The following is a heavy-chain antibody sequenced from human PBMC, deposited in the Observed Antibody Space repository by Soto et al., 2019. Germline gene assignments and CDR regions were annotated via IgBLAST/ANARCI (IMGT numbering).Heavy chain of an antibody. CDR2: ISYDGSYK. V-gene: IGHV3-30*18. J-gene: IGHJ4*02. D-gene: IGHD5-12*01. CDR1: GFTFSSYG. CDR3: AKEGSVVATTPDFDY. Sequence: QVQLVESGGGVVQPGRSLRLSCAASGFTFSSYGMHRVRQAPGKGLEWVAVISYDGSYKYYADSMKGRVTISRDNSKNTLYVQMNSLRAEDTAVYYCAKEGSVVATTPDFDYWGQGTLVTVSS.